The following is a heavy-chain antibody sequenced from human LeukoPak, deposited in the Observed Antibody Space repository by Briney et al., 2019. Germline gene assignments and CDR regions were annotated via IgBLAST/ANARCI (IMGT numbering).Heavy chain of an antibody. CDR2: IIAIFCTA. J-gene: IGHJ4*02. D-gene: IGHD3-22*01. Sequence: ASVKVSCKTSGGTFNSYAISWVRQAPGQGLEWMGGIIAIFCTANYAQKFQGRVTITADEFMSTVYMELSSLRSEDTAVYYCARHSGYHSTTHLDYWGQGTLVTVSS. CDR1: GGTFNSYA. CDR3: ARHSGYHSTTHLDY. V-gene: IGHV1-69*13.